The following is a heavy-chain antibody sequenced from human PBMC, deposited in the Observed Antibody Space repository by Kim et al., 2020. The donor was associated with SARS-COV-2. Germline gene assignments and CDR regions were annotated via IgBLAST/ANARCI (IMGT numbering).Heavy chain of an antibody. CDR3: TQGGSGDENWFDL. D-gene: IGHD4-17*01. J-gene: IGHJ5*02. CDR1: GFTFSGSA. V-gene: IGHV3-73*01. CDR2: VRSKTNSYAT. Sequence: GGSLRLSCAASGFTFSGSAIHWVRQASGKGLEWVGRVRSKTNSYATTYAASVKGRFTISRDDSKNTAHLQMNSLKTEDTAVYFCTQGGSGDENWFDLWGQGTLVTVSS.